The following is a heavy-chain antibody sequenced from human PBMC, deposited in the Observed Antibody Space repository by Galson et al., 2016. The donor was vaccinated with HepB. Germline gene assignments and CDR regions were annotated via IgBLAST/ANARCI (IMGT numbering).Heavy chain of an antibody. CDR3: ARYGDEAGWNFHQ. CDR2: LYGGGGT. V-gene: IGHV3-53*01. CDR1: GFRVGAHH. J-gene: IGHJ1*01. Sequence: SLRLSCAVSGFRVGAHHVGWFRQAPGKGLECVSVLYGGGGTYHTDSVKGRFSVSRDNSKNIVYLQMNSLRAEDTAVFYCARYGDEAGWNFHQWGQGTLVTVSS. D-gene: IGHD6-19*01.